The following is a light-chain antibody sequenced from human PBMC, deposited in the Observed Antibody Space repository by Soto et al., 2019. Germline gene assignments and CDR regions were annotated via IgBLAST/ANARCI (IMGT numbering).Light chain of an antibody. CDR2: DAS. J-gene: IGKJ1*01. CDR1: QSVSYY. Sequence: EIVLTQSPGTLSLSLWEIATLSCRASQSVSYYLAWYQQKPGQAPRLLIYDASSRATGVPDRFSGSGSGTDFTLTISRLEPEDVATYYCQNYHSAPWTFGQGTRWIS. CDR3: QNYHSAPWT. V-gene: IGKV3-20*01.